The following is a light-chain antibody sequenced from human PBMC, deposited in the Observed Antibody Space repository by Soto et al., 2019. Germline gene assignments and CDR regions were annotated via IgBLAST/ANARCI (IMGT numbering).Light chain of an antibody. Sequence: QSALTQPASVSGSPGQAITISCTGTSSDIGGYNFVSWYHQHPGKAPKLLIYAVTNRPSGIPDRFSGSKSGNTASLTISGLQAEAGADYYCASYTPSSTLVFGGGTKLTLL. V-gene: IGLV2-14*01. CDR1: SSDIGGYNF. J-gene: IGLJ2*01. CDR3: ASYTPSSTLV. CDR2: AVT.